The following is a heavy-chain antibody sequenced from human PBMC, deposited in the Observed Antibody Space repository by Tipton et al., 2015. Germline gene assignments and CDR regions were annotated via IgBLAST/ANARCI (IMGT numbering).Heavy chain of an antibody. CDR2: ICDSGRT. CDR1: GGSISSSSYC. J-gene: IGHJ4*02. Sequence: TLSLTCTVSGGSISSSSYCWGWIRQPPGKGLEWIGSICDSGRTYYNPSLKSRLTISVDTSKNQFSLKLNSVTAADTAVYYCARGSRSGDSAQGYWGQGTLVTVSS. V-gene: IGHV4-39*01. CDR3: ARGSRSGDSAQGY. D-gene: IGHD3-3*01.